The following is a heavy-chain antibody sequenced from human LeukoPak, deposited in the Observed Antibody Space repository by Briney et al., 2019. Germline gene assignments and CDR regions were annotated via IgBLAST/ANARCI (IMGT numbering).Heavy chain of an antibody. Sequence: ASVKVSCKASGYTFTGYYMHWVRQAPGQGLEWMGWINPNSGGTNYAQKFQGRVTMTRDTSISTAYMELSRLRSDDTAVYHCARDVTIFGVANYWGQGTLVTVSS. D-gene: IGHD3-3*01. J-gene: IGHJ4*02. CDR3: ARDVTIFGVANY. V-gene: IGHV1-2*02. CDR1: GYTFTGYY. CDR2: INPNSGGT.